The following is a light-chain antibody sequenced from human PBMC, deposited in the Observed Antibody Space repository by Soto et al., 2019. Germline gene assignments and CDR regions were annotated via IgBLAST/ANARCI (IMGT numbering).Light chain of an antibody. CDR1: QSVSSY. CDR3: QQRSDWPPT. Sequence: EIVLTQSPPTLSLSPGERATLSCRASQSVSSYLAWYQQKPGQVPRLLMYDASNRATGIPARFSGSGSGTDFTLTISSLEPEDFAVYYCQQRSDWPPTFGGGTKVEIK. J-gene: IGKJ4*01. CDR2: DAS. V-gene: IGKV3-11*01.